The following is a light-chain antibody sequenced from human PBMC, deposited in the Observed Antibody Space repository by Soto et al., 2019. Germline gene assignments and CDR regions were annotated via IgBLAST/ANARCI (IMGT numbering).Light chain of an antibody. Sequence: DMVLTQSPATLSVSPGERATLSCRASQSVSRNLAWYQQKPGQAPRLLIFGASTRATGIPARFSGSGSGTDFNLTITRLQSEDFAVYYCQQYCHWPWTFGQGTKVEIK. J-gene: IGKJ1*01. CDR2: GAS. V-gene: IGKV3-15*01. CDR1: QSVSRN. CDR3: QQYCHWPWT.